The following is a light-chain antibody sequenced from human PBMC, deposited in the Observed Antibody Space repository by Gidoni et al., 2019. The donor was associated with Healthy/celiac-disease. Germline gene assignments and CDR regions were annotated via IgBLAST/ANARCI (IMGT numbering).Light chain of an antibody. J-gene: IGKJ4*01. CDR3: QQRSNWPLT. CDR1: QSVSSY. CDR2: DAS. V-gene: IGKV3-11*01. Sequence: EIVLTQSPATLSLSPGERATLSCRASQSVSSYLAWYQQKPGQAPRLFIYDASNRATGIPARFSGSGSGTDFTLTISSLEPEDFAVYYCQQRSNWPLTFXGXTKVEIK.